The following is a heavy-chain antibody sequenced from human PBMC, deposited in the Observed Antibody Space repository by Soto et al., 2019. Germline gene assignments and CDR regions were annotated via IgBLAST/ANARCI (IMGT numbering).Heavy chain of an antibody. J-gene: IGHJ4*02. CDR2: ISYDGNTQ. V-gene: IGHV3-30-3*01. D-gene: IGHD1-26*01. CDR1: GFTLSSYS. CDR3: AKPRNTGSYPLKLNFDS. Sequence: GGSLRLSCAASGFTLSSYSIHWVRQAPGKGLDWVAVISYDGNTQFYGDSVKGRFIVSRDNSRNTLYLQMNNLRAEDTAVYYCAKPRNTGSYPLKLNFDSWGQGTLVTVSS.